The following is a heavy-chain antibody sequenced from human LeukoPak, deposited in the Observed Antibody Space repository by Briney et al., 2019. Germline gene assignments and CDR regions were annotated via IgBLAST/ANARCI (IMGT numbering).Heavy chain of an antibody. CDR2: IYYSGST. V-gene: IGHV4-31*03. CDR1: GGSISSGGYY. D-gene: IGHD3-22*01. CDR3: ASSLGYDSSGYYYYYYYMDV. Sequence: PSEILSLTCTVSGGSISSGGYYWSWIRQHPGKGLEWIGYIYYSGSTYYNPSLKSRVTISVDTSKNQFSLKLSSVTAADTAVYYCASSLGYDSSGYYYYYYYMDVWGKGTTVTVSS. J-gene: IGHJ6*03.